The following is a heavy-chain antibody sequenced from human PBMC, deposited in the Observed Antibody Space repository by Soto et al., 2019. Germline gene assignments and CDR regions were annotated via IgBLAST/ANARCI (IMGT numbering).Heavy chain of an antibody. D-gene: IGHD6-19*01. CDR3: AMLGGWSGGSSGMDV. J-gene: IGHJ6*02. V-gene: IGHV3-72*01. CDR2: IRRKANSYTT. Sequence: EVHLVESGGGLVQPGGSLRLSCAASGLIFSDYHMDWVRQAPGKGLEWVGRIRRKANSYTTEYAASVKGRFTISRDDSKNSLSLQMNSLKSEDTAVYYCAMLGGWSGGSSGMDVWGQGTTVTVSS. CDR1: GLIFSDYH.